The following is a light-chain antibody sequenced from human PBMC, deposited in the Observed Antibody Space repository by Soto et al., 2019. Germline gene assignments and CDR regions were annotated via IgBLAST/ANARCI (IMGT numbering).Light chain of an antibody. CDR2: GVS. CDR3: SSHSSSSTLV. J-gene: IGLJ1*01. Sequence: QSALTQPASVSGSPGQSVTISCTGTSSDVGFYNYVSWYQQHSGKAPQLMIYGVSNRPSGVSNRFSGSKSDITASLTISGLQAEDEADYYCSSHSSSSTLVFGTGTKLTVL. CDR1: SSDVGFYNY. V-gene: IGLV2-14*01.